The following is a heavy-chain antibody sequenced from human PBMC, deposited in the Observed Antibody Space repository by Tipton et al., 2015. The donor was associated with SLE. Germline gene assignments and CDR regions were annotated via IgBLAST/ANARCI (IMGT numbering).Heavy chain of an antibody. Sequence: TLSLTCTVSGGSLSSYYWSWIRQPPGKGLEWIGFIFFTGSTDYNPSLQSRVTISVDTSENQFSLKLTSVTAADTAVYYCARDSPTADHAFDVWGQGTLVTVSS. D-gene: IGHD2-21*02. CDR2: IFFTGST. V-gene: IGHV4-59*12. J-gene: IGHJ3*01. CDR3: ARDSPTADHAFDV. CDR1: GGSLSSYY.